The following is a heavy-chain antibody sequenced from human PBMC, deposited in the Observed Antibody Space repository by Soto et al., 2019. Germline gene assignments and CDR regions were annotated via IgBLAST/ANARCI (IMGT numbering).Heavy chain of an antibody. J-gene: IGHJ6*03. CDR3: AANAVMVYGHYYMDV. Sequence: ASVKVSCKASGYTFTGHYIHWVRQAPGQGLEWMGWINPNSAGTNYAQSFQGRVSMTRDASITTAYMELSRLRSDDTAVYYCAANAVMVYGHYYMDVWGKGTTVTVSS. CDR1: GYTFTGHY. D-gene: IGHD2-8*01. V-gene: IGHV1-2*02. CDR2: INPNSAGT.